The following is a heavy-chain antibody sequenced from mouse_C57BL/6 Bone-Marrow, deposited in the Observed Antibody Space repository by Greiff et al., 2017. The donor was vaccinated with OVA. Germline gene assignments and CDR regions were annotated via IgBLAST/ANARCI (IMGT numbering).Heavy chain of an antibody. D-gene: IGHD1-1*01. J-gene: IGHJ3*01. CDR2: INPSSGYT. Sequence: QVQLQQSGAELAKPGASVKLSCKASGYTFTSYWMHWVKQRPGQGLEWIGYINPSSGYTKYNQKFKDKATLTADKSSSTAYMELRSLTSEDSAVYDCTRAPFYHYGSGFAYWGQGTLVTFSA. CDR1: GYTFTSYW. V-gene: IGHV1-7*01. CDR3: TRAPFYHYGSGFAY.